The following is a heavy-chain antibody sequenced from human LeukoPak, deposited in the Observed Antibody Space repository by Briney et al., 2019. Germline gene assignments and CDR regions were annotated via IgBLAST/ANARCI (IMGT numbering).Heavy chain of an antibody. CDR3: AGSRSLLGPTLFDL. Sequence: EPGGSLRLSCAASGFTFANSAMTWVRQAPGKGLEWVSGIGGSGDDTYYADSVKGRFTISRDNFRNILSLQMDSLRADDTAINYCAGSRSLLGPTLFDLWGQGTLVTVSS. CDR1: GFTFANSA. V-gene: IGHV3-23*01. D-gene: IGHD1-26*01. J-gene: IGHJ4*02. CDR2: IGGSGDDT.